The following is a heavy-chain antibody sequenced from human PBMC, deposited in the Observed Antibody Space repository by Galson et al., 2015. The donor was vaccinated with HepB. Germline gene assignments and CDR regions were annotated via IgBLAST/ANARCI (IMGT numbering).Heavy chain of an antibody. CDR1: GYTLTELS. V-gene: IGHV1-24*01. J-gene: IGHJ3*02. CDR2: FDPEDGET. D-gene: IGHD1-26*01. CDR3: ATYPGIVGAREAFDI. Sequence: SVKVSCKVSGYTLTELSMHWVRQAPGKGLEWMGGFDPEDGETIYAQKFQGRVTMTEDTSTDTAYMELSSLRSEDTAVYYCATYPGIVGAREAFDIWGQGTMVTVSS.